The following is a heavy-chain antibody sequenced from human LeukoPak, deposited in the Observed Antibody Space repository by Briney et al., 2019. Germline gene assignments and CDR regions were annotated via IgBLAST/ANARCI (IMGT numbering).Heavy chain of an antibody. V-gene: IGHV1-18*01. CDR2: ISAYNGNT. Sequence: ASVTVSCKASGYTFTSFGISWVRQAPGQGLEWMGWISAYNGNTRSAQKLQGRVTMTTDTSTSTAYMELRSLRSDDTAVFYCVRDLGVDTSMIFFGFWGQGTLVTVSS. CDR1: GYTFTSFG. J-gene: IGHJ4*02. D-gene: IGHD5-18*01. CDR3: VRDLGVDTSMIFFGF.